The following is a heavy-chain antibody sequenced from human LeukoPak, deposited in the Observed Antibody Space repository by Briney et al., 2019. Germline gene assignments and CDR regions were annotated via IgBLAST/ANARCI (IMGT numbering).Heavy chain of an antibody. V-gene: IGHV3-23*01. CDR3: AKCSGGSCYSGDGFDY. Sequence: PGGSLRLSCAASGFTFSSYAISWVRQAPGKGLEWVSAISGSGGSTYYADSVKGRFTISRDNSKNTLYLQMNSLRAEDTAVYYCAKCSGGSCYSGDGFDYWGQGTLVTVSS. J-gene: IGHJ4*02. D-gene: IGHD2-15*01. CDR2: ISGSGGST. CDR1: GFTFSSYA.